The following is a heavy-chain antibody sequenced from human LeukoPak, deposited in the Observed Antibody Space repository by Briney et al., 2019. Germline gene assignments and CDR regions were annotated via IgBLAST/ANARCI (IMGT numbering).Heavy chain of an antibody. J-gene: IGHJ3*02. V-gene: IGHV5-51*01. CDR3: ASLYYYDSSGYYGGPFDI. D-gene: IGHD3-22*01. CDR1: GYSFTSYW. CDR2: IYPGDSDT. Sequence: GESLKISCKGSGYSFTSYWIGWVRQMPGKGLEWMGIIYPGDSDTRYSPSFQGQVTISADKSISTAYLQWSSLKASDTAMYYCASLYYYDSSGYYGGPFDIWGQGTMDTVSS.